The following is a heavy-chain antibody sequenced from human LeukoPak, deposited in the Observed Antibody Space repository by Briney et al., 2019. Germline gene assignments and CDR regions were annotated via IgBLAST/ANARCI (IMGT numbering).Heavy chain of an antibody. V-gene: IGHV3-53*01. CDR3: ARGRSNYYGMDV. CDR1: GFTISSNH. D-gene: IGHD1-26*01. J-gene: IGHJ6*02. CDR2: FYSGGDT. Sequence: GGSLRLSCAVSGFTISSNHMSWVRQAPGKGLEWVSVFYSGGDTHYADSVKGRFTISRDNSKNTLYLQMSSLRAEDTAVYYCARGRSNYYGMDVWGQGTTVTVSS.